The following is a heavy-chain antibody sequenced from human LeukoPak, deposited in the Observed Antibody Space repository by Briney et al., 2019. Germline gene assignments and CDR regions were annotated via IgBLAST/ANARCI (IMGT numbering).Heavy chain of an antibody. Sequence: SETLSLTCTVSGGSISSYYWNWIRQPPAKGLEWVGSVYTSGSTNYNPSLKSRVTISIDTSKNQFSLEVTSVTAADTAVYYCARNSGGTTIFSAFDIWGQGTMVTVS. D-gene: IGHD3-9*01. CDR1: GGSISSYY. J-gene: IGHJ3*02. V-gene: IGHV4-59*01. CDR3: ARNSGGTTIFSAFDI. CDR2: VYTSGST.